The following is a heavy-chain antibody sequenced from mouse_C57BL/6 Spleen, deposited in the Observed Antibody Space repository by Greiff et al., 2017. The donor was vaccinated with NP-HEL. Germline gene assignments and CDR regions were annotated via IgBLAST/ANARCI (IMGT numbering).Heavy chain of an antibody. CDR2: IDPSDSET. D-gene: IGHD3-2*02. CDR1: GYTFTSYW. J-gene: IGHJ3*01. Sequence: QVQLQQPGAELVRPGSSVKLSCKASGYTFTSYWMHWVKQRPIQGLEWIGNIDPSDSETHYNQKFKDKATLTVDKSSSTAYMQLSSLTSEDSAVYYCARGAQGRSWFAYWGQGTLVTVSA. V-gene: IGHV1-52*01. CDR3: ARGAQGRSWFAY.